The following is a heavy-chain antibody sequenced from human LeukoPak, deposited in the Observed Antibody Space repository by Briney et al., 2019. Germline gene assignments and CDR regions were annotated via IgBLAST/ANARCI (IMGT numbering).Heavy chain of an antibody. CDR3: ARGRRRKTVTLPVDGMDV. D-gene: IGHD4-17*01. CDR2: INHSGST. CDR1: GGSISSYY. J-gene: IGHJ6*02. Sequence: SSETLSLTCTVSGGSISSYYWSWIRQPPGKGLEWIGEINHSGSTNYNPSLKSRVTISVDTSKNQFSLKLSSVTAADTAVYYCARGRRRKTVTLPVDGMDVWGQGTTVTVSS. V-gene: IGHV4-34*01.